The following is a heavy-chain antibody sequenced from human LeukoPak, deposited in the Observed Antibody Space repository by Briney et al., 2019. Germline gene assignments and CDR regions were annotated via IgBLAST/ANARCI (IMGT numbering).Heavy chain of an antibody. CDR2: INPSGGST. Sequence: GASVKVSCKASGYTFTSYYMHWVRQAPGQGLEWMGIINPSGGSTSYAQKFQGRVTMTRDTSTSTVYMELSSLRSEDSAVYYCARTALGPARFDPWGQGTLVTVSS. J-gene: IGHJ5*02. CDR1: GYTFTSYY. CDR3: ARTALGPARFDP. V-gene: IGHV1-46*01. D-gene: IGHD2-2*01.